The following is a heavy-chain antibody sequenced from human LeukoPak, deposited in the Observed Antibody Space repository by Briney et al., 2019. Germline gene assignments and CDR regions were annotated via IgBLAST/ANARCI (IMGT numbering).Heavy chain of an antibody. Sequence: PSETLSLTCAVYGGSFSGYYWSWIRQPPGKGLEWIGEINHSGSTNYNPSLKSRVTISVDTSKNQFSLKLSSVTAADTAVYYCARGQAVVATRLDYWGQGTLVTVSS. CDR3: ARGQAVVATRLDY. CDR2: INHSGST. V-gene: IGHV4-34*01. CDR1: GGSFSGYY. D-gene: IGHD5-12*01. J-gene: IGHJ4*02.